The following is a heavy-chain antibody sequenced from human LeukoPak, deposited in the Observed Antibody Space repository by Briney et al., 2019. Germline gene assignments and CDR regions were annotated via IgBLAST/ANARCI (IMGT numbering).Heavy chain of an antibody. D-gene: IGHD1-26*01. CDR1: GFTFSSYG. V-gene: IGHV3-33*01. CDR2: IWYDGKNK. J-gene: IGHJ4*02. Sequence: GGSLRLSCAASGFTFSSYGMHWVRQAPGKGLEWVAVIWYDGKNKYYADSVKGRFTISRDNSKNTLYLQMNSLRAEDTAVYYCGTLGVMWEIDYWGQGALVTVSS. CDR3: GTLGVMWEIDY.